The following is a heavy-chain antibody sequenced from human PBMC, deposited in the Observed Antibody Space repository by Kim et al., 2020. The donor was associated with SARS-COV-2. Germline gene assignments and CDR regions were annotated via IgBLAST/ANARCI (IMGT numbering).Heavy chain of an antibody. CDR3: TRRNWFRFDY. V-gene: IGHV3-49*02. J-gene: IGHJ4*02. D-gene: IGHD3-9*01. Sequence: TTEYAGSVKGRFTTSREDTKSIAYMQMNRLKTEDTAVYYCTRRNWFRFDYWGQGTLVTVSS. CDR2: TT.